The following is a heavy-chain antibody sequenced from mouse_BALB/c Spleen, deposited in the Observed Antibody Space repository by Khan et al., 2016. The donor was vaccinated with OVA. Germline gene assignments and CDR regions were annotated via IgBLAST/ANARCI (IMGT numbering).Heavy chain of an antibody. D-gene: IGHD1-1*02. CDR3: VTGGAIAY. CDR1: GYTFTDYA. V-gene: IGHV1S137*01. CDR2: ISTNYGDA. Sequence: QVQLQQPGAELVRPGVSVKISCKASGYTFTDYAMHWVKQRHAKSLEWIGVISTNYGDADYNQKFQGKASMTVDRSSSTVYMELARVTSEASAIYYYVTGGAIAYWGQGTLVTVSA. J-gene: IGHJ3*01.